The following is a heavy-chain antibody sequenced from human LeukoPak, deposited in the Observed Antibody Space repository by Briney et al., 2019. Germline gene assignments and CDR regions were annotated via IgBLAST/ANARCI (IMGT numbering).Heavy chain of an antibody. J-gene: IGHJ4*02. CDR2: ISDGGDNT. Sequence: GGSLRLSCAASGFTFSSFAMSWVRQAPGKGLEWVSLISDGGDNTYYADSVKGRFTIPRDNSKNTLYLQMNSLRAEDTAVYYCAKLGNFASGSYSDWGQGTLVTVSS. V-gene: IGHV3-23*01. CDR3: AKLGNFASGSYSD. D-gene: IGHD3-10*01. CDR1: GFTFSSFA.